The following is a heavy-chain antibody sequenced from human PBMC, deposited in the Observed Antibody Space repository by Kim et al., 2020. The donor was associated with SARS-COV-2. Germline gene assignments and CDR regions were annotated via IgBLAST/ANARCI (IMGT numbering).Heavy chain of an antibody. J-gene: IGHJ6*02. CDR1: GGSISSYY. CDR3: ARDTPIYSYGPYYYYYGMDV. D-gene: IGHD5-18*01. Sequence: SETLSLTCTVSGGSISSYYWSWIRQPPGKGLEWIGYIYYSGSTNYNPSLKSRVTISVDTSKNQFSLKLSSVTAADTAVYYCARDTPIYSYGPYYYYYGMDVWGQGTTVTVSS. CDR2: IYYSGST. V-gene: IGHV4-59*13.